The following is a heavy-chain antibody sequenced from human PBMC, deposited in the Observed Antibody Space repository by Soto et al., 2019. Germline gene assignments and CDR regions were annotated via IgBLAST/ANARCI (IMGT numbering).Heavy chain of an antibody. J-gene: IGHJ4*02. V-gene: IGHV4-4*07. CDR1: GTPVRNYY. D-gene: IGHD3-10*01. CDR3: ARGGIQLSYAFDH. Sequence: PSETLSLTCSVSGTPVRNYYWSWIRQPAGKGLEHIGRIYTSGSTSYNTSLRSRVTMSMDTYQTQIYLNLTSVTAADTAVYYCARGGIQLSYAFDHWGKGILVTVSS. CDR2: IYTSGST.